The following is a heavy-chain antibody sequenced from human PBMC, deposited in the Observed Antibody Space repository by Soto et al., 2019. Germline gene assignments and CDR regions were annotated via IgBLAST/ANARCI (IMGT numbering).Heavy chain of an antibody. Sequence: QVQLQESGPGLVKPSETLSLTCTVSGGSISSYYWSWIRQPPGKGLEWIGCIYYSGSAYYNPSLKSRVTISVDTSKNQFSLKLSSVTAADTAVYYCARRTGTTRWDSWVQGTLVTVSS. CDR3: ARRTGTTRWDS. CDR1: GGSISSYY. D-gene: IGHD1-7*01. J-gene: IGHJ4*02. V-gene: IGHV4-59*01. CDR2: IYYSGSA.